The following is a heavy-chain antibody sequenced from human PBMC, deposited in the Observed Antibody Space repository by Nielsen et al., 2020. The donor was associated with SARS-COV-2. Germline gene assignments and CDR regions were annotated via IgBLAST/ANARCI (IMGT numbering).Heavy chain of an antibody. V-gene: IGHV1-18*04. Sequence: ASVKVSCKASDNTFFSYSITWVRQAPGQGLEWMGRISANNGNVKYAQNLQGRVTMTTDASTRTVYMELRRLRSDDTAVYYCARETLDHTSSFIDLWGQGTLVTVSS. CDR3: ARETLDHTSSFIDL. CDR2: ISANNGNV. J-gene: IGHJ5*02. D-gene: IGHD2-2*01. CDR1: DNTFFSYS.